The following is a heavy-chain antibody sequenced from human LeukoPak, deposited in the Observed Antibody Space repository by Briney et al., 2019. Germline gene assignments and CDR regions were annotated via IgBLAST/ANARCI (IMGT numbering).Heavy chain of an antibody. CDR1: GYTFTSYY. CDR2: INPSGGST. CDR3: ARDKAKNTGGGYYFDY. D-gene: IGHD2/OR15-2a*01. Sequence: ASVKVSCKASGYTFTSYYMHWVRQAPGQGLEWMGIINPSGGSTSYAQKFQGRVTMTRDTSTSTVYMELSSPRSEDTAVYYCARDKAKNTGGGYYFDYWGQGTLVTVSS. J-gene: IGHJ4*02. V-gene: IGHV1-46*01.